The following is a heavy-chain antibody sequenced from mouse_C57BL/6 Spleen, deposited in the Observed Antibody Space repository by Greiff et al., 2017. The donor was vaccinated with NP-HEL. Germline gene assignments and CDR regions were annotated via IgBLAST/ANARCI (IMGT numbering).Heavy chain of an antibody. CDR2: INPSSGYT. V-gene: IGHV1-4*01. J-gene: IGHJ3*01. Sequence: QVHVKQSGAELARPGASVKMSCKASGYTFTSYTMHWVKQRPGQGLEWIGYINPSSGYTKYNQKFKDKATLTADKSSSTAYMQLSSLTSEDSAVYYCARDYYGSSVAWFAYWGQGTLVTVSA. D-gene: IGHD1-1*01. CDR3: ARDYYGSSVAWFAY. CDR1: GYTFTSYT.